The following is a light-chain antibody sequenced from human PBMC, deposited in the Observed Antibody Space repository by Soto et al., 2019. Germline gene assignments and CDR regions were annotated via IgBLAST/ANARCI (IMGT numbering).Light chain of an antibody. CDR2: DAS. V-gene: IGKV3-15*01. J-gene: IGKJ2*01. CDR1: QNIRTS. Sequence: EVVMTQSPASLSASPLEMVTLSLTASQNIRTSFAWYPQRPGQAPRLLIYDASTRATGIPPRFSGGGSGTEFTVTISSLQSEDFAIYYCQQYDIWPPYTFGQGTKVDIK. CDR3: QQYDIWPPYT.